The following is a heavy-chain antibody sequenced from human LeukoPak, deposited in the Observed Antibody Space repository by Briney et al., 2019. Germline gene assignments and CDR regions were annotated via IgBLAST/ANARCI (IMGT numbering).Heavy chain of an antibody. CDR2: ISWNSGSI. CDR3: AKDGSYAPTDAFDI. Sequence: GGSLRLSCAASGFTFDDYAMHWVRQAPGKGLEWVSGISWNSGSIGYADSVKGRFTISRDNAKNSLYLQMNSLRAEDTALYYCAKDGSYAPTDAFDIWGQGTMVTVSS. V-gene: IGHV3-9*01. J-gene: IGHJ3*02. CDR1: GFTFDDYA. D-gene: IGHD2-2*01.